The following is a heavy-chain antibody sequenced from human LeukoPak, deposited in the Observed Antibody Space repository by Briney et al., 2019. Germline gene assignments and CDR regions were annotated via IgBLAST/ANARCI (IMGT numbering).Heavy chain of an antibody. V-gene: IGHV4-39*01. Sequence: KPSETLSLTCTVSGGSISISRYYWGWIRQPPGKGLEWIGSVYHTGRTYYNPSLESRVTISIDTSKNQFSLNLSSVTAADTALYYCAGSFAPGAFDIWGQGTVVTVSS. CDR2: VYHTGRT. CDR3: AGSFAPGAFDI. J-gene: IGHJ3*02. CDR1: GGSISISRYY.